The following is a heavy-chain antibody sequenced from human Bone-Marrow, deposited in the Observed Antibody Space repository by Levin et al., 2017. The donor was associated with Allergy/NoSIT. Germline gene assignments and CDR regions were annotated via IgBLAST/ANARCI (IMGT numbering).Heavy chain of an antibody. CDR3: ARDTYYYDGSTYYGGEFDY. D-gene: IGHD3-22*01. CDR2: MFHSGTT. J-gene: IGHJ4*02. CDR1: GGSISSSNW. V-gene: IGHV4-4*02. Sequence: PSETLSLTCAVSGGSISSSNWWSWVRQPPGKGLEWIGEMFHSGTTNYNPSLRSRVTISVDKSRNQFSLKLSSVTAADTAVYYCARDTYYYDGSTYYGGEFDYWGQGTLVTVSS.